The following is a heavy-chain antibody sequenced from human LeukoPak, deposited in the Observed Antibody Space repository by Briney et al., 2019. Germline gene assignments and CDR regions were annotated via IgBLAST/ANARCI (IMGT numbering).Heavy chain of an antibody. V-gene: IGHV3-21*01. D-gene: IGHD6-13*01. Sequence: PGGSLRLSCTDSGFTFSDCDMNWFRQAPGKGLEWVSSISYRTSHIYYADSVKGRFTISRDNAKHSLYLQMDSLRAEDTAVYFCGRAFPPLRTAAAGDYWGQGTLVTVSS. CDR3: GRAFPPLRTAAAGDY. CDR1: GFTFSDCD. CDR2: ISYRTSHI. J-gene: IGHJ4*02.